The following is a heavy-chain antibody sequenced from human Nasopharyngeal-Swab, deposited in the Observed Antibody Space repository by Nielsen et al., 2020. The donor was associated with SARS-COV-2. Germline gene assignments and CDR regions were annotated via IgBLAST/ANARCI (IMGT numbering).Heavy chain of an antibody. V-gene: IGHV4-39*01. J-gene: IGHJ5*02. CDR3: VRRSDLFDSRGYS. CDR1: GDSVTTSDYY. CDR2: WLSSGRS. D-gene: IGHD3-22*01. Sequence: SETLSLTCTVSGDSVTTSDYYRGWIRQPPGEGLVWIESWLSSGRSYSNPSLKSRVSISVDTSRNQFSLKLTSVTAADTAVYYCVRRSDLFDSRGYSLGQGTLVTVSS.